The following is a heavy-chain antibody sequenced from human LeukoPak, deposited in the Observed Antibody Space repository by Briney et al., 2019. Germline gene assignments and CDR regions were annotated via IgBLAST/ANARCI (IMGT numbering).Heavy chain of an antibody. Sequence: SETLSLTCAVYGGSFSGYYWSWIRQPPGKGLEWIGEINHSGSTNYNPSLTSRVTISVDTSKNKFSLKLSSVTAADTAVYYCARGPPRYTNYYYYMDVWGKGTTVTVSS. CDR3: ARGPPRYTNYYYYMDV. CDR2: INHSGST. CDR1: GGSFSGYY. D-gene: IGHD2-2*02. J-gene: IGHJ6*03. V-gene: IGHV4-34*01.